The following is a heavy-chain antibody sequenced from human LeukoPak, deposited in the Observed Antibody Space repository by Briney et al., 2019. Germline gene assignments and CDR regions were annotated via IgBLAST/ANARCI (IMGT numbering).Heavy chain of an antibody. Sequence: GASVKVSCKASGYTFTSYDINWVRQATGQGLEWMGWMNPNSGNTGYAQKFQGRVTMTRNTSISTAYMELSSQRSEDTAVYYCARDPRIAAAGQDDLWGQGTLVTVSS. CDR3: ARDPRIAAAGQDDL. CDR2: MNPNSGNT. V-gene: IGHV1-8*01. J-gene: IGHJ4*02. CDR1: GYTFTSYD. D-gene: IGHD6-13*01.